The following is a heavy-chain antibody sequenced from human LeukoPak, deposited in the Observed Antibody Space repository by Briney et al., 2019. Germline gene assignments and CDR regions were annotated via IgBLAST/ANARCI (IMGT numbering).Heavy chain of an antibody. CDR3: ARGQGSYRFFGC. V-gene: IGHV4-34*01. J-gene: IGHJ4*02. CDR2: INHSGNT. CDR1: VGSFSAYH. D-gene: IGHD1-26*01. Sequence: PSETLPLTCAVYVGSFSAYHWSWLRQPPGKGLEWIGEINHSGNTNSNPSLTSRVTISVDTSKNQFSLKVTSVTAADTAVYYCARGQGSYRFFGCWGQGTLVTVSS.